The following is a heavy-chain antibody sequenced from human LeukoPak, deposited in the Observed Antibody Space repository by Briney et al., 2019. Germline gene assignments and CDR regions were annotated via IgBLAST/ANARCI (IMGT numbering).Heavy chain of an antibody. CDR3: ARGVGGRRVVPAAPIYYYYYMDV. CDR1: GGSISSGDYY. Sequence: SEILSLTCTVSGGSISSGDYYWSWIRQPPGKGLEWIGYIYYSGSTYYNPSLKNRVTISVDPSKNRFSLKLSSVTAADTAVYYCARGVGGRRVVPAAPIYYYYYMDVWGKGTTVTVSS. D-gene: IGHD2-2*01. CDR2: IYYSGST. V-gene: IGHV4-30-4*08. J-gene: IGHJ6*03.